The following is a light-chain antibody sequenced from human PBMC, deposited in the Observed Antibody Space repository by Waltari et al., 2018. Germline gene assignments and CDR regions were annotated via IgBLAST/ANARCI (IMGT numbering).Light chain of an antibody. CDR2: CVS. J-gene: IGLJ3*02. V-gene: IGLV2-11*03. CDR3: CSYAGRATWS. Sequence: WYQQYPGKATRLVIYCVSKRPSVVPCLCSGSKSVNSPSLTISGLQAEDEADDNCCSYAGRATWSFGGGTKLTVL.